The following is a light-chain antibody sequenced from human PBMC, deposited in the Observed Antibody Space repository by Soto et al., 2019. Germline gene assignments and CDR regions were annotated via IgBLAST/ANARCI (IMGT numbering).Light chain of an antibody. V-gene: IGKV3-20*01. CDR2: GAS. Sequence: EIVLTQSPGTLSLSPGESATLSCRASQTFSNTYLAWYQQKPGQAPRLLIYGASSRAPGIPDRVSGSGSGTDFTLTISRVEPEDFAGYCCQQYGSSPPFTFGHGTKLEIK. CDR3: QQYGSSPPFT. CDR1: QTFSNTY. J-gene: IGKJ2*01.